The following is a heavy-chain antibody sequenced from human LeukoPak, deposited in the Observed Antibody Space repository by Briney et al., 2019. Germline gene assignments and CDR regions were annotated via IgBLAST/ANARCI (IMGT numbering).Heavy chain of an antibody. Sequence: ASVNVSFTASGYTFTIYGISWVRQAPGQGLEWMGWISAYNGNTNYAQKLQGRVTMTTDTSTSTAYMELRSLRSDDTAVYYCARSPYYYGSGSHEDYWGQGTLVTVSS. V-gene: IGHV1-18*01. D-gene: IGHD3-10*01. CDR2: ISAYNGNT. CDR3: ARSPYYYGSGSHEDY. J-gene: IGHJ4*02. CDR1: GYTFTIYG.